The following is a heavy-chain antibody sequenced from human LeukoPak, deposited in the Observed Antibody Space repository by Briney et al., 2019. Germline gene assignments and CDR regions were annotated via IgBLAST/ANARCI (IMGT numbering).Heavy chain of an antibody. J-gene: IGHJ4*02. CDR3: ARQGSVVAANFDY. CDR1: GFTFSSYA. Sequence: GGSLRLSCAASGFTFSSYAMHWVRQAPGKGLEWVAVISYDGSNKYYADSVKGRFTISRDNSKNTLYLQMNSLGGVDTAVFYCARQGSVVAANFDYWGQGTLVTVSS. D-gene: IGHD2-15*01. CDR2: ISYDGSNK. V-gene: IGHV3-30-3*01.